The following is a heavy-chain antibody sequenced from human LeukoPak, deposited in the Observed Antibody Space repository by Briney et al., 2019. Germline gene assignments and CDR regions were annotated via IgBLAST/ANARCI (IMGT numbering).Heavy chain of an antibody. Sequence: SQTLCLTCTVSVDFISSGGSYCSSIRQHPGKGLEWNVYIYYSGSTYYNPSLKSRVTISVDTSKNQFSLKLSSVTAADTAVYYCAKAVRITMVRGVMVDFDPWGQGTLVTVSS. D-gene: IGHD3-10*01. V-gene: IGHV4-31*03. J-gene: IGHJ5*02. CDR2: IYYSGST. CDR1: VDFISSGGSY. CDR3: AKAVRITMVRGVMVDFDP.